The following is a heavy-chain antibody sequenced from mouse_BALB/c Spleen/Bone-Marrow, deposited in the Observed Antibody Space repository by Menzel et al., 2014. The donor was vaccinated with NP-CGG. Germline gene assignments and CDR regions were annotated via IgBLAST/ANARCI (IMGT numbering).Heavy chain of an antibody. Sequence: EVMLVESGGGLVQPGGSLRLSCAPSGFTFTDYYMNWVRQPPGKALEWLGFIRNKANGYTTEYSASVKGRFTISRDNSKRPLSPNENPQSGEDSASYYCARDRGSLLFLYWGKGTTLRLSS. V-gene: IGHV7-3*02. CDR1: GFTFTDYY. J-gene: IGHJ2*01. D-gene: IGHD1-1*01. CDR3: ARDRGSLLFLY. CDR2: IRNKANGYTT.